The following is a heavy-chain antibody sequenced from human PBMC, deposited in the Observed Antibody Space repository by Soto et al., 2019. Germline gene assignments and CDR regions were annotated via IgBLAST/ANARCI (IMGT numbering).Heavy chain of an antibody. CDR2: IIPIIGII. J-gene: IGHJ5*02. Sequence: QVQLVQSGAEVKKPGSSVKVSCKASGGTFSTYTITWVRQAPGQGLEWMGRIIPIIGIINYAQKFQGRVTITADKFTGTAYMELTRLRSDDTAVYYCAGDPDSHYIDSHASSYPWGQGTLVTVSS. D-gene: IGHD3-22*01. CDR1: GGTFSTYT. CDR3: AGDPDSHYIDSHASSYP. V-gene: IGHV1-69*08.